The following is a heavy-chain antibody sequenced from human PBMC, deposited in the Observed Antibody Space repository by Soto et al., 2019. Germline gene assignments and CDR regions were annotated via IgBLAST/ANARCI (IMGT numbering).Heavy chain of an antibody. CDR3: ASGQWLVGWFDP. J-gene: IGHJ5*02. Sequence: QVQLQESGPGLVKPSQTLSLTCTVSGGSISSGGYYWSWIRQHPGKGLEWIGYIYYSGSTYYNPSLKSRXXIXVXXSKNHFSLKLSSVTAADTAVYYCASGQWLVGWFDPRGQGTLVTVSS. V-gene: IGHV4-31*03. CDR2: IYYSGST. CDR1: GGSISSGGYY. D-gene: IGHD6-19*01.